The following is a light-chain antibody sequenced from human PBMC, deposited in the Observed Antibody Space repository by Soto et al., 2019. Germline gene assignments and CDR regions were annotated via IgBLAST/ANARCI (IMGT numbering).Light chain of an antibody. J-gene: IGKJ4*02. V-gene: IGKV3-11*01. CDR1: QSVSSY. CDR3: QQRGNWPLT. CDR2: DAS. Sequence: EIVLTQSPATLSLSPGERATLSCRASQSVSSYLAWYPQKPGQAPRLHIYDASNLATGIPARFSGSGSGTDFTLTISSLEPEDFAVYYCQQRGNWPLTFGGGTKVEIK.